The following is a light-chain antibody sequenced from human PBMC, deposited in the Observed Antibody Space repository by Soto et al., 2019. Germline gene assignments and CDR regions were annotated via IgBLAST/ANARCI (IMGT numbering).Light chain of an antibody. Sequence: EIVLTQSPGTLSLSPGERATLSCRASQSVSSSYLAWYQQKPGQAPRLLIYGASSRATGIPDRFSGSGSGTDFNLTISKLEPEAFAVYYCQQYGSSTGTFGQGTKVEIK. V-gene: IGKV3-20*01. CDR2: GAS. CDR3: QQYGSSTGT. CDR1: QSVSSSY. J-gene: IGKJ1*01.